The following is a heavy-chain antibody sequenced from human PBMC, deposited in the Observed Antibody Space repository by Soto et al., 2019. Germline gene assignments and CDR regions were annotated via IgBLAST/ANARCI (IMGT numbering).Heavy chain of an antibody. CDR1: GYTLTTYV. J-gene: IGHJ6*02. D-gene: IGHD3-3*01. CDR2: INAGNDNT. V-gene: IGHV1-3*01. CDR3: AKVGQYYYGMDV. Sequence: QVQLVQSGAEVKKPGASVKVSCKASGYTLTTYVMHWVRQAPGQRLEWMGWINAGNDNTKYSEKFLGRVTITRDTSASTVYMELSSLSSEDTAVYYCAKVGQYYYGMDVWGQGTTVTVSS.